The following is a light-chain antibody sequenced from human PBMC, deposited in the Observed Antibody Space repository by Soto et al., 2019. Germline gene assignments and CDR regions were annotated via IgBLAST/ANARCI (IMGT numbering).Light chain of an antibody. CDR1: QSVSSD. CDR2: GAS. Sequence: VVTQSPATLSVFPGETATLSCRASQSVSSDLAWYQQRPGQAPRLLIYGASTRATGIPARFRGSGSGTEFRLTISSLQSEDFATYYCQKYNTWHPKTAFGRATKV. V-gene: IGKV3-15*01. J-gene: IGKJ1*01. CDR3: QKYNTWHPKTA.